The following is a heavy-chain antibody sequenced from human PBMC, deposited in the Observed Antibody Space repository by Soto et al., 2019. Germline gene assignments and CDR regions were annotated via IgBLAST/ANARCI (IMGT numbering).Heavy chain of an antibody. Sequence: LSLKCVDLGGSLSSYKWSWIRQPPGKGLEWIGEINHSGTTKYNPSLKSRVTISVDTSKNQFSLRLSSVTAADTAVYYCASPSRFDSSGYYFDSWGQGTQVTVSS. CDR1: GGSLSSYK. CDR3: ASPSRFDSSGYYFDS. V-gene: IGHV4-34*01. D-gene: IGHD3-22*01. CDR2: INHSGTT. J-gene: IGHJ4*02.